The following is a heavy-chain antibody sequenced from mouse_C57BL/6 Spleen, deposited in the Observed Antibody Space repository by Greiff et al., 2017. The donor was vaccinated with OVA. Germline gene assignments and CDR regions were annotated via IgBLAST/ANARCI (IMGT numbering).Heavy chain of an antibody. Sequence: EVQLQQSGPELVKPGASVKMSCKASGYTFTDYNMHWVKQSHGKSLEWIGYINPNNGGTSYNQKFKGKATLTVNKSSSTAYMELRSLTSEDSAVYYCARSPRTLWYFDVWGTGTTVTVSS. D-gene: IGHD3-1*01. CDR2: INPNNGGT. J-gene: IGHJ1*03. V-gene: IGHV1-22*01. CDR3: ARSPRTLWYFDV. CDR1: GYTFTDYN.